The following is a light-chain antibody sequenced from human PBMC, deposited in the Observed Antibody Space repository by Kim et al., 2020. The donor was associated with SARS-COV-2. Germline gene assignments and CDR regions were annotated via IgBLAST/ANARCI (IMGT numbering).Light chain of an antibody. Sequence: ASVGDRVSITCRASQDINKFLAWFQQKPGKAPKSLIFATSTLQSGVSSKFSGSGSGTDFTLTISSLQPEDFATYYCQQYKRYPPTFGQGTKVDIK. CDR3: QQYKRYPPT. CDR1: QDINKF. CDR2: ATS. J-gene: IGKJ1*01. V-gene: IGKV1-16*02.